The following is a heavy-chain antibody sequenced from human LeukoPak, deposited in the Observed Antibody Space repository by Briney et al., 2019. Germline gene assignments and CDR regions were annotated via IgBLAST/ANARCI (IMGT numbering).Heavy chain of an antibody. V-gene: IGHV3-23*01. D-gene: IGHD1-26*01. CDR1: GYSFSTYW. CDR3: AKGGPTGSNYFDF. J-gene: IGHJ4*02. CDR2: ISGSGDNT. Sequence: GESLKISCKTSGYSFSTYWIGWVRQPPGKGLEWVSGISGSGDNTYYADSVKGRFTISRDNSKKTLYLHLNSLRVEDTAVYYCAKGGPTGSNYFDFWGQGTLVTVSS.